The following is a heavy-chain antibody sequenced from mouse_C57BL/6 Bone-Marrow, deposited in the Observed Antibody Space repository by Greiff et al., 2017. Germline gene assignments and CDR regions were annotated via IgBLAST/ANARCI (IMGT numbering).Heavy chain of an antibody. CDR3: ARDYGSSGWYFDV. J-gene: IGHJ1*03. D-gene: IGHD1-1*01. Sequence: ESGPGLVKPSQSLSLTCSVTGYSITSGYYWNWIRQFPGNKLEWMGYISYDGSNNYNPSLKNRISITRDTSKNQFFLKLNSVTTEDTATYYCARDYGSSGWYFDVWGTGTTVTVSS. V-gene: IGHV3-6*01. CDR1: GYSITSGYY. CDR2: ISYDGSN.